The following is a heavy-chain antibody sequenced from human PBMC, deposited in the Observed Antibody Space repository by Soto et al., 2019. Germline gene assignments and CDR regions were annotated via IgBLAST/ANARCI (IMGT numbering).Heavy chain of an antibody. D-gene: IGHD6-6*01. J-gene: IGHJ4*02. V-gene: IGHV4-34*01. CDR3: ARAPKVSGSSQTRPDF. CDR1: SGSFSGYY. Sequence: QVQLHQWGAGLLKPSETLSLACSIYSGSFSGYYWSWIRQPPGKGLEGIGEISQSGNTNYSPSLKSRGSISIDTSKKQFSLILASVSAADTAVYYCARAPKVSGSSQTRPDFWGQGTLVTVSS. CDR2: ISQSGNT.